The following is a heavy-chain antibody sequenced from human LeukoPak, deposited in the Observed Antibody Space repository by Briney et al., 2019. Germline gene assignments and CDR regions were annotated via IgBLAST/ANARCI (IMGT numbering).Heavy chain of an antibody. CDR3: ARQVGAPYYYYYMDV. Sequence: GGSLRLSCAASGFTFDDYAMHWVRQAPGKGLEWVSVIYSGGSTYYADSVKGRFTISRDNSKNTLYLQMNSLRAEDTAVYYCARQVGAPYYYYYMDVWGKGTTVTVSS. D-gene: IGHD1-26*01. J-gene: IGHJ6*03. CDR1: GFTFDDYA. V-gene: IGHV3-53*01. CDR2: IYSGGST.